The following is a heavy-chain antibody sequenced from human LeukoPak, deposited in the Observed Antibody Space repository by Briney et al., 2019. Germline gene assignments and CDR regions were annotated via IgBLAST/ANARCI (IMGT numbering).Heavy chain of an antibody. CDR1: GFTFSSYW. CDR3: AKAVAARWLDP. D-gene: IGHD6-19*01. J-gene: IGHJ5*02. CDR2: IKEDGSEK. Sequence: GGSLRLSCAASGFTFSSYWMSWVRQAPGKGLECVANIKEDGSEKNYVDSVKGRFTISRDNAKNSLYLRMNSLRAEDTAVYYCAKAVAARWLDPWGQGTLVIVSS. V-gene: IGHV3-7*01.